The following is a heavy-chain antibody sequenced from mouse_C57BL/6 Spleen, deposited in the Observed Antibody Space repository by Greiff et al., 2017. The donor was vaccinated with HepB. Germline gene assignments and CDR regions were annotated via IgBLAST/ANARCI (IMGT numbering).Heavy chain of an antibody. CDR2: IDPETGGT. J-gene: IGHJ1*03. Sequence: VQLQESGAELVRPGASVTLSCKASGYTFTDYEMHWVKQTPVHGLEWIGAIDPETGGTAYNQKFKGKAILTADKSSSTAYMELRSLTSEDSAVYYCTRSGDGYYVRYFDVWGTGTTVTVSS. CDR3: TRSGDGYYVRYFDV. CDR1: GYTFTDYE. D-gene: IGHD2-3*01. V-gene: IGHV1-15*01.